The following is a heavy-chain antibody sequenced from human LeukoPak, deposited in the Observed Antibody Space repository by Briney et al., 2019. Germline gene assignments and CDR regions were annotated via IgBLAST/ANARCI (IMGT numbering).Heavy chain of an antibody. CDR1: GGSISSYY. D-gene: IGHD5-18*01. J-gene: IGHJ4*02. CDR2: IYYSGST. CDR3: ARDSRARGYGYNY. V-gene: IGHV4-59*01. Sequence: PSETLSLTCTVSGGSISSYYWSWIRQPPGKGLEWIGYIYYSGSTNYNPSLKSRVTISVDTSKNQFSLKLSSVTAADTAVYYCARDSRARGYGYNYWGQGTLVTVSS.